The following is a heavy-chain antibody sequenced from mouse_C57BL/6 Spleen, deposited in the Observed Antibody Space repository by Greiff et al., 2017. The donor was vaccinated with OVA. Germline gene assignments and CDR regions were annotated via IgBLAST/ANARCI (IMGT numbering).Heavy chain of an antibody. D-gene: IGHD2-2*01. Sequence: QVQLQQSGPELVKPGASVKISCKASGYAFSSSWMNWVKQRPGKGLEWIGRIYPGDGDTKYNGKFKGKATLTADKSSSTAYMQLSSLTSEDSAVYFCAREGTGLRGYYFDYWGQGTTLTVSS. CDR2: IYPGDGDT. V-gene: IGHV1-82*01. CDR3: AREGTGLRGYYFDY. J-gene: IGHJ2*01. CDR1: GYAFSSSW.